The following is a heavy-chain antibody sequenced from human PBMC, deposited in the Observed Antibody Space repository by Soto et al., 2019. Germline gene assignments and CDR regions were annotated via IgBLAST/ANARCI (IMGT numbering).Heavy chain of an antibody. D-gene: IGHD2-15*01. CDR1: GGSISSGGYY. CDR2: IYYSGST. V-gene: IGHV4-31*03. CDR3: ARVGCSGGSCYSLFFRWFDP. J-gene: IGHJ5*02. Sequence: QVQLQESGPGLVKPSQTLSLTCTVSGGSISSGGYYWSWIRQHPGKGLEWIGYIYYSGSTYYNPSLQSRVTISVDTSKNQFSLKLSSVTAADTAVYYCARVGCSGGSCYSLFFRWFDPWGQGTLVTVSS.